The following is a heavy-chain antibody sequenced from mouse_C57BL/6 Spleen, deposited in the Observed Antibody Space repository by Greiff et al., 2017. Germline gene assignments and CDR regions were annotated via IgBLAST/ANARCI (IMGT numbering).Heavy chain of an antibody. CDR1: GYTFTSYW. CDR3: ARWGASDNYAMDY. Sequence: VQLQQPGAELVRPGSSVKLSCKASGYTFTSYWMHWVKQRPIQGLEWIGNIDPSDSETHYNQKFKDKATLTVDKTSSTAYMQLSSLTSEDSAVYYCARWGASDNYAMDYWGQGTSVTVSS. V-gene: IGHV1-52*01. J-gene: IGHJ4*01. CDR2: IDPSDSET.